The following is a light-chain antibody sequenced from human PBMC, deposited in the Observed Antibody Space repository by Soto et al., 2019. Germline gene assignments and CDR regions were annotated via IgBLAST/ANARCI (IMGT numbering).Light chain of an antibody. CDR2: EVT. Sequence: QSALTQPASVSGSPGQSITISCTGTSSDVGGYKYVSWYQQHPGKAPKLIIYEVTDRPSGVSNRFSGSKSGNTASLTISGLQAEDEADYYCSSFTISSTYVFGTGTKVTVL. V-gene: IGLV2-14*01. CDR1: SSDVGGYKY. CDR3: SSFTISSTYV. J-gene: IGLJ1*01.